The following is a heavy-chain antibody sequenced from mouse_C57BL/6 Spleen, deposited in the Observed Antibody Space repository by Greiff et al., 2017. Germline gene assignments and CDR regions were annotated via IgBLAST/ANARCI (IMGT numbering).Heavy chain of an antibody. CDR3: ARHYGSSCGYFDG. V-gene: IGHV1-52*01. CDR1: GYTFTSYW. D-gene: IGHD1-1*01. CDR2: IDPSDSET. Sequence: QVQLQQPGAELVRPGSSVKLSCKASGYTFTSYWMHWVKQRPIQGLEWIGNIDPSDSETHYNQKFKDKATLTVDKSSSTAYMQLSSLTAEDSAVYYGARHYGSSCGYFDGWGTGTTVTVSS. J-gene: IGHJ1*03.